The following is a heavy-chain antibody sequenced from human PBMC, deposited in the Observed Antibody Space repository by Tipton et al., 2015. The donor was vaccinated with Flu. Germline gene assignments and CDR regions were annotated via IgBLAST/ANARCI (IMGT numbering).Heavy chain of an antibody. V-gene: IGHV4-38-2*02. CDR1: GDSIGSRYF. CDR3: ARGTGYGTYFDS. Sequence: TLSLTCSVSGDSIGSRYFWGWIRQPPGKGLEWIGNVHQTGSTYYNPSLRSRVTMSVDTSKNQFSLKVKSVTAADTAVYYCARGTGYGTYFDSWGRGTLVTVSS. D-gene: IGHD5-12*01. J-gene: IGHJ4*02. CDR2: VHQTGST.